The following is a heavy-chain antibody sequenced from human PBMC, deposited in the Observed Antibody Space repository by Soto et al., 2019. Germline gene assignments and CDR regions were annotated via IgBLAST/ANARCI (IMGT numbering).Heavy chain of an antibody. CDR1: GFALSTSGMC. CDR3: ARSRYYYDSSDYYGNTFDV. V-gene: IGHV2-70*01. CDR2: IDSDDDK. D-gene: IGHD3-22*01. Sequence: SGPTLVNPTQTLTVTCTFSGFALSTSGMCINWIRQPPGKALEWLGIIDSDDDKYYSPSLKTRLTISKDTSKNQVVLTMTNMDPVDTATYYCARSRYYYDSSDYYGNTFDVWGQGTMVTVSS. J-gene: IGHJ3*01.